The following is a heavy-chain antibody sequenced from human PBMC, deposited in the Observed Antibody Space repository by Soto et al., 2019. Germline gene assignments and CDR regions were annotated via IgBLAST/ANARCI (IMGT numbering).Heavy chain of an antibody. D-gene: IGHD5-12*01. V-gene: IGHV4-30-4*01. CDR1: GGSISSGDYY. CDR2: IYYSGST. CDR3: AGNSGYDFYYGMDV. J-gene: IGHJ6*02. Sequence: SETLSLTCTVSGGSISSGDYYWSWIRQPPGKGLEWIGYIYYSGSTYYNPSLKSRVTISVDTSKNQFSLKLSSVTAADTAVYYCAGNSGYDFYYGMDVWGQGTTVTVSS.